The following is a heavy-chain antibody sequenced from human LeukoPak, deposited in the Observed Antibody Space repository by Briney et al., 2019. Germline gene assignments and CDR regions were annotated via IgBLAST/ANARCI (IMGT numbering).Heavy chain of an antibody. J-gene: IGHJ5*02. CDR2: IYYSGST. CDR3: ARSTVTTDWFDR. CDR1: GGSIISYY. V-gene: IGHV4-59*01. Sequence: SETLSLTCTVSGGSIISYYWSWIRQPPGKGLEGIGYIYYSGSTNYNPSLKSRVTISVDTSKNQFSLKLSSVTAADTAVYYCARSTVTTDWFDRWGQGTLVTVAS. D-gene: IGHD4-11*01.